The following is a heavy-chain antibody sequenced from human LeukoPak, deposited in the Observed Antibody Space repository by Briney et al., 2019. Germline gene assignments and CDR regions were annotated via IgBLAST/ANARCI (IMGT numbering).Heavy chain of an antibody. D-gene: IGHD3-16*02. CDR2: ISYDGGNK. J-gene: IGHJ3*02. Sequence: PGGSLRLSCAASGFTFSSYVMHWVRQAPGKGLEWVAVISYDGGNKYYADSVKGRFTIPRDNSKNTVYLQMNSLRAEDTAVYYCAKYRYYPRGDDAFDIWGQGTMVTVSS. CDR3: AKYRYYPRGDDAFDI. CDR1: GFTFSSYV. V-gene: IGHV3-30*18.